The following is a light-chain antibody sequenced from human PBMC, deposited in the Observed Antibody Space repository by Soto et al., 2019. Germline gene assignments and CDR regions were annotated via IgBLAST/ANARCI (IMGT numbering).Light chain of an antibody. Sequence: QSALTQPASVSGSPGQSITISCTGTSSDFYGYNYVSWYQQLPGKAPKLILYEVNNRPSGVSNRFSGSKSDTTASLTISGLQPEDEADYYCSAYSDIDTKVFGTGTKLTVL. CDR3: SAYSDIDTKV. CDR1: SSDFYGYNY. J-gene: IGLJ1*01. V-gene: IGLV2-14*03. CDR2: EVN.